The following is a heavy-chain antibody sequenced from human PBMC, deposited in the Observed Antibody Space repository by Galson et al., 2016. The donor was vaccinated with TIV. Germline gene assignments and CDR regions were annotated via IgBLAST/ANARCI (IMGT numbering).Heavy chain of an antibody. J-gene: IGHJ3*01. CDR2: ISWNSATI. V-gene: IGHV3-9*01. D-gene: IGHD2-15*01. CDR1: GFTFDEYA. CDR3: VKANVYLGLVVADGAFDV. Sequence: SLRLSCAASGFTFDEYAIHRVRQAPGKGLEWVPGISWNSATIGYADSVKGRFTITRDNAKKSLYLQMNSLRPEDTAFYYCVKANVYLGLVVADGAFDVWGQGTKVTVSS.